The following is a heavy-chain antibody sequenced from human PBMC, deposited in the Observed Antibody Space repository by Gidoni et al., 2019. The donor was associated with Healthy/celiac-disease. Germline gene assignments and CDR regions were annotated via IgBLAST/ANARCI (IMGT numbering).Heavy chain of an antibody. J-gene: IGHJ3*02. CDR2: IHPSGST. D-gene: IGHD4-17*01. CDR1: GGSFSGSY. Sequence: QVQLQQWGAGLLKPSDTLSPTCAVTGGSFSGSYWSWSRQPPGKGLEWIGEIHPSGSTNYTPSLKSRVPISVDTSKNQFSLKLSSVTAADTAVYYCARGFRLWDYGDLYDAFDIWGQGTMVTVSS. V-gene: IGHV4-34*01. CDR3: ARGFRLWDYGDLYDAFDI.